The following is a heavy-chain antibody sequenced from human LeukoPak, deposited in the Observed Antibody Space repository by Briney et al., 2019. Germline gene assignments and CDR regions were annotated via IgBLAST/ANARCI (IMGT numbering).Heavy chain of an antibody. CDR3: AKEVVPYGLGSYYLYFDY. J-gene: IGHJ4*02. CDR1: GFTFSSYG. V-gene: IGHV3-30*18. Sequence: TGGSLRLSCAASGFTFSSYGMHWVRQAPGKGLEWVAVISYDGSNKYYADSVKGRFTISRDNSKNTLYLQMNSLRAEDTAVYYCAKEVVPYGLGSYYLYFDYWGQGTLVTVSS. D-gene: IGHD3-10*01. CDR2: ISYDGSNK.